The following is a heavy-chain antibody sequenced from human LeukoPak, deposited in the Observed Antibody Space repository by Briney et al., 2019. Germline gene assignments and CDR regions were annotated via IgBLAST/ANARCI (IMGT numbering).Heavy chain of an antibody. CDR2: VIPILGMA. CDR3: ASEIEYVDTGIEY. D-gene: IGHD5-18*01. CDR1: GGSFNSFN. J-gene: IGHJ4*02. V-gene: IGHV1-69*02. Sequence: SVKVPCKASGGSFNSFNINWVRQAPGQGLDWMGRVIPILGMANYAQKFQGRVKITADKSTTTAYMELSSLRSEDTAVYFCASEIEYVDTGIEYWGQGTLVTVSS.